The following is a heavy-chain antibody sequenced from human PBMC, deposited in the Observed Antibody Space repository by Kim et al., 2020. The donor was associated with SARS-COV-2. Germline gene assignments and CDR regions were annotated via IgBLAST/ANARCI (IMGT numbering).Heavy chain of an antibody. Sequence: ASVKVSCKASGYTFTGYYMHWVRQAPGQGLEWMGWINPNSGGTNYAQKFQGRVTMTRDTSISTAYMELSRLRSDDTAVYYCARGPVAGPGGYFDYWGQGTLVTVSS. CDR2: INPNSGGT. J-gene: IGHJ4*02. V-gene: IGHV1-2*02. CDR3: ARGPVAGPGGYFDY. CDR1: GYTFTGYY. D-gene: IGHD3-10*01.